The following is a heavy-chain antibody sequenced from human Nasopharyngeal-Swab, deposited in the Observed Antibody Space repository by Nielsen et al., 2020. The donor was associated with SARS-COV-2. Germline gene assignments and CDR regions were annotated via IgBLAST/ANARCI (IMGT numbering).Heavy chain of an antibody. CDR2: TRNKANTFTT. CDR1: GFIFSDHY. D-gene: IGHD3-10*01. J-gene: IGHJ2*01. CDR3: ARVFYGSVNSRWHFDL. Sequence: GESLKISCAASGFIFSDHYMDWVRQAPGKGLEWVGRTRNKANTFTTEYAASVKGRFTVSRDDSQNSLYLQMNSLKTEDTAVYYCARVFYGSVNSRWHFDLWGRGTLVTVSS. V-gene: IGHV3-72*01.